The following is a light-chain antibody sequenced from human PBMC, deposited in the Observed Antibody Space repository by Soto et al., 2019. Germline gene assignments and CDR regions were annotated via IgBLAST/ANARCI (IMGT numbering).Light chain of an antibody. Sequence: DIMMLQSPLSLXXRXXXXAXXXCXXSQXLVYSDGNTYLNWFQQRPGQSPRRLIYKVSNRDSGVPDRFSGGGSGTDFTLKISRVEAEDVGVYYCMQGTHWPRTFGQGTKVDI. J-gene: IGKJ1*01. CDR2: KVS. CDR1: QXLVYSDGNTY. V-gene: IGKV2-30*01. CDR3: MQGTHWPRT.